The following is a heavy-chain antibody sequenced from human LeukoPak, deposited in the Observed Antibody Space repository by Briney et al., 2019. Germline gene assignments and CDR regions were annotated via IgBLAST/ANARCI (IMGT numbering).Heavy chain of an antibody. CDR2: IYYSGST. J-gene: IGHJ4*02. V-gene: IGHV4-39*07. Sequence: PSETLSLTCTVSGGSISSSSYYWGWIRQPPGKGLEWIGSIYYSGSTYHNPSLKSRVTISVDTSKNQFSLKLSSVTAADTAVYYCAREDTPMITPFDYWGQGTLVTVSS. CDR3: AREDTPMITPFDY. CDR1: GGSISSSSYY. D-gene: IGHD5-18*01.